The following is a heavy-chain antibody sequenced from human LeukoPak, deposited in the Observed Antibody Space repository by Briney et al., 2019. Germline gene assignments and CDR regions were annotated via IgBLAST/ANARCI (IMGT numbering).Heavy chain of an antibody. Sequence: GGSLRLSCAASGFTFSSYWMHWVRQAPGKGLVWVSRINSDGSSTSYADSVKGRFTISRDNAKNTLYLQMNSLTAEDTAVYYCTTDRITNMLTAYPDYWGQGTLVTVSS. V-gene: IGHV3-74*01. CDR1: GFTFSSYW. CDR3: TTDRITNMLTAYPDY. D-gene: IGHD3-9*01. CDR2: INSDGSST. J-gene: IGHJ4*02.